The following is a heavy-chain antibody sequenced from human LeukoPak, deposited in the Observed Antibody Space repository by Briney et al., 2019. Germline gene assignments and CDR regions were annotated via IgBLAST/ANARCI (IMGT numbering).Heavy chain of an antibody. CDR3: AKDQAPRAARVIYFDY. D-gene: IGHD2-15*01. Sequence: GGSLRLSCVASGFTFSDYAMGWVRQAPGKGLEWVSGISDGGVRTYYAGSVKGWFTISRDNSKNTLYLHMDSLRVEDTALYFCAKDQAPRAARVIYFDYWGQGNLVTVSS. J-gene: IGHJ4*02. CDR2: ISDGGVRT. CDR1: GFTFSDYA. V-gene: IGHV3-23*01.